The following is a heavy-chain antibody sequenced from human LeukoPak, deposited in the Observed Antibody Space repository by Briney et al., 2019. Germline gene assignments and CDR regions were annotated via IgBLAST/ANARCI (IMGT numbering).Heavy chain of an antibody. Sequence: GGSLRLSCAASGFTFSSYWMSWVRQAPGKGLEWVANIKQDGSEKYYVDSVKGRFTISRDNAKDSLYLQMNSLRAEDTAVYYCARGRYSYGLYYFDYWGQGTLVTVSS. D-gene: IGHD5-18*01. CDR2: IKQDGSEK. CDR1: GFTFSSYW. J-gene: IGHJ4*02. CDR3: ARGRYSYGLYYFDY. V-gene: IGHV3-7*01.